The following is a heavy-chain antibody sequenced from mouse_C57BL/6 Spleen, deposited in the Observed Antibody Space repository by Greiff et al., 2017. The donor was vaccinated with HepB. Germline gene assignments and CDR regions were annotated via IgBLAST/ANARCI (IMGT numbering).Heavy chain of an antibody. V-gene: IGHV5-16*01. D-gene: IGHD2-2*01. J-gene: IGHJ2*01. Sequence: EVMLVESEGGLVQPGSSMKLSCTASGFTFSDYYMAWVRQVPEKGLEWVANINYDGSSTYYLDSLKSRFIISRDNAKNILYLQMSSLKSEDTATYYCARDMGYDGGFDYWGQGTTLTVSS. CDR1: GFTFSDYY. CDR3: ARDMGYDGGFDY. CDR2: INYDGSST.